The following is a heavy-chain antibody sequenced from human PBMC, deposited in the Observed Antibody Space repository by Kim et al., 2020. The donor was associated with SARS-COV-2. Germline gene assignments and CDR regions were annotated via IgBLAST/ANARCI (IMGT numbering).Heavy chain of an antibody. V-gene: IGHV3-30*18. CDR3: AKEIAVGFPLER. CDR2: VASDGSVE. CDR1: GFTYRTYG. Sequence: GGSLRLSCEASGFTYRTYGMHWVRQAPGKGLDWVAVVASDGSVEFYADSAKGRFTISRDNSRNTVYLQMNSLRVEDTAVYYCAKEIAVGFPLERWGQGTL. J-gene: IGHJ4*02. D-gene: IGHD1-1*01.